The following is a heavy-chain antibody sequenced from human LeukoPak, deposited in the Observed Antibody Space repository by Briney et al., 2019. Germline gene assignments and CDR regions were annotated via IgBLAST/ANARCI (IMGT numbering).Heavy chain of an antibody. CDR2: IRGSGGST. V-gene: IGHV3-23*01. CDR1: GFTFSSYA. D-gene: IGHD2-2*02. J-gene: IGHJ3*02. Sequence: GGSLRLSCAASGFTFSSYAMSWVRQAPGKGLEWVSAIRGSGGSTYYADSVKGRFTISRDNSKNTLYLQMNSLRAEDTAVYYCAKRIVVVPAAITVPAFDIWGQGTMVTVSS. CDR3: AKRIVVVPAAITVPAFDI.